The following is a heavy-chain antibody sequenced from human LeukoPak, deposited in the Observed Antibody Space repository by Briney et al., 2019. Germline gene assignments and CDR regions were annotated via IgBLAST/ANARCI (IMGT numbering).Heavy chain of an antibody. CDR3: ARTSSSWYPPGYFDY. CDR2: IYHSGST. V-gene: IGHV4-4*02. D-gene: IGHD6-13*01. CDR1: GGSISSSNW. J-gene: IGHJ4*02. Sequence: PSGTLSLTCAVSGGSISSSNWWSWVRQPPGKGLEWIGEIYHSGSTNYNPSLKSRVTISVDKSKNQFSLKLSSVTAADTAVYYCARTSSSWYPPGYFDYWGQGTLVTVSS.